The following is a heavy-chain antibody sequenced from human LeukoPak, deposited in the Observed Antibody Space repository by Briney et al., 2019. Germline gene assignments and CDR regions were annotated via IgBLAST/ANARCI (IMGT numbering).Heavy chain of an antibody. CDR2: IIPIFGTA. CDR3: ALALGEFPWWNWFDP. J-gene: IGHJ5*02. D-gene: IGHD3-10*01. Sequence: SVKVSCKASGGTFSSYAISWVRQAPGQGLEWMGGIIPIFGTANYAQKFQGRVTITADKSTSTAYMELSSLRSEDTAVYYCALALGEFPWWNWFDPWGQGTLVTVSS. V-gene: IGHV1-69*06. CDR1: GGTFSSYA.